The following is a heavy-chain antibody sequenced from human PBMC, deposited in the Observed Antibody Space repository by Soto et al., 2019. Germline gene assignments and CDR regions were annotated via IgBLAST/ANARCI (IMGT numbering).Heavy chain of an antibody. V-gene: IGHV4-30-2*01. CDR1: GGSISSGGYS. J-gene: IGHJ4*02. D-gene: IGHD4-4*01. Sequence: QLQLQESCSGLVKPSQTLSLTCAVSGGSISSGGYSWSWIRLPPAKRLEWIGYIYHSGGTYYNPSLKSRVTISGDRSKNQCSLNLSSVTAADTAVYYCARGMTTVTTYDYWGQGNLVTVSS. CDR3: ARGMTTVTTYDY. CDR2: IYHSGGT.